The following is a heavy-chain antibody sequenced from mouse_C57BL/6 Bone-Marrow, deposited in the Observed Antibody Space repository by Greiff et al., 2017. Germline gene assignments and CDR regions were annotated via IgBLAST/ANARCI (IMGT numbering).Heavy chain of an antibody. CDR1: GYTFTSYW. CDR3: ARKGGSIYVRGYFDY. D-gene: IGHD1-1*01. Sequence: VQLQQPGTELVKPGASVKLSCKASGYTFTSYWMHWVKQRPGQGLEWIGNINPSNGGTNYNEKFKSKATMTVDKSSSTAYMQLSNLTSESSAVYYFARKGGSIYVRGYFDYWGQGTTLTVSS. J-gene: IGHJ2*01. CDR2: INPSNGGT. V-gene: IGHV1-53*01.